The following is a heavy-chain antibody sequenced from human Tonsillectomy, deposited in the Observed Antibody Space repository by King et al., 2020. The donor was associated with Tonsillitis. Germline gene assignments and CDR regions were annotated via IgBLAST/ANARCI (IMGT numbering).Heavy chain of an antibody. V-gene: IGHV4-59*01. Sequence: VQLQESGPGLVKPSETLSLTCSVSGGSISSYYWNWIRQPPGKGLEWIGYIYYSGSTNYNPSLKSRVTITIDTSENQFSLKLSSVTAADTAVYYCARALATGTMVRRQTYYYYYYYMDVWGQGTTVTVSS. D-gene: IGHD3-10*01. CDR2: IYYSGST. J-gene: IGHJ6*03. CDR1: GGSISSYY. CDR3: ARALATGTMVRRQTYYYYYYYMDV.